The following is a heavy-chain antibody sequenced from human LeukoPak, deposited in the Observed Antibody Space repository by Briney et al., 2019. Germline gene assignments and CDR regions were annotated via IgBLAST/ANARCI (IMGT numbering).Heavy chain of an antibody. CDR3: ARARGSYDSSGYFDY. V-gene: IGHV4-59*01. Sequence: SETLSLTCTVSGGSISSYYWSWIRQPPGKVLEWIGYIYYSGSTNYNPSLKSRVTISVDTSKNQFSLKLSSVAAADTAVYYCARARGSYDSSGYFDYWGQGTLVTVSS. D-gene: IGHD3-22*01. CDR1: GGSISSYY. CDR2: IYYSGST. J-gene: IGHJ4*02.